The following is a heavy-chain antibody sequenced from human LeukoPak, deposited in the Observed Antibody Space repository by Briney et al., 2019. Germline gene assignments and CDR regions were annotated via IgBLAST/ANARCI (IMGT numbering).Heavy chain of an antibody. D-gene: IGHD4-23*01. J-gene: IGHJ3*02. V-gene: IGHV1-18*01. CDR3: ARLGGGNSDSAFDI. CDR1: GYTFTSYG. CDR2: ISAYNGNT. Sequence: ASVKVSCKASGYTFTSYGISWVRQAPGQGLEWMGWISAYNGNTNYAQKLQGRVTMTTDTSTGTAYMELRSLRSDDTAVYYCARLGGGNSDSAFDIWGQGTMVTVSS.